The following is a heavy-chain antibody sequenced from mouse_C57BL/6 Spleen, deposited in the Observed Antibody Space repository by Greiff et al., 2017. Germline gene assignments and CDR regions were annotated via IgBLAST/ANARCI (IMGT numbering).Heavy chain of an antibody. D-gene: IGHD1-1*01. CDR1: GYTFTDYE. J-gene: IGHJ3*01. CDR2: IDPETGGT. CDR3: TDYYGSSSAWFAY. Sequence: QVQLKQSGAELVRPGASVTLSCKASGYTFTDYEMHWVKQTPVHGLEWIGAIDPETGGTAYNQKFKGKAILTADKSSSTAYMELRSLTSEDSAVYYCTDYYGSSSAWFAYWGQGTLVTVSA. V-gene: IGHV1-15*01.